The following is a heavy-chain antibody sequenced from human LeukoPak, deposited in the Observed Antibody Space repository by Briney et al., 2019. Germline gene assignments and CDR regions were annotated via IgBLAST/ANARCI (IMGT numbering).Heavy chain of an antibody. D-gene: IGHD1-26*01. CDR3: PRGSEWDLLGSCDR. CDR1: GFTFSSFA. J-gene: IGHJ5*02. CDR2: IKQDGSEK. Sequence: GGSLRLSCAASGFTFSSFAMSWVRQAPGKGLEWVANIKQDGSEKYYVDSVKGRFTISRDNAKNSLYLQMNSLRVEDTAVYYCPRGSEWDLLGSCDRWGQGTLVTVSS. V-gene: IGHV3-7*01.